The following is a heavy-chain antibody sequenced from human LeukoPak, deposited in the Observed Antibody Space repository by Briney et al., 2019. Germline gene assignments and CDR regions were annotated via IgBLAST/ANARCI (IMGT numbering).Heavy chain of an antibody. CDR3: AKDLGITMIVGIDY. Sequence: GGSLRLSCAASGFTFSSYGMHWVRQAPGKGLEWVAVISYDGSNKYYADSVKGRFTISRDNSKNTLYLQMNSLRAEDTAVYYCAKDLGITMIVGIDYWGQGTLVTVSS. CDR2: ISYDGSNK. V-gene: IGHV3-30*18. CDR1: GFTFSSYG. D-gene: IGHD3-22*01. J-gene: IGHJ4*02.